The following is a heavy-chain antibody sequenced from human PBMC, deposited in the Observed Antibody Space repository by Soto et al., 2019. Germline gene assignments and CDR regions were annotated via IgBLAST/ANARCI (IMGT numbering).Heavy chain of an antibody. V-gene: IGHV3-23*01. Sequence: GGSLRLSCGGSGFTFSTYAMSWVRQAPGKGLERVAGISDSGDSSYHADSVKGRFTISRDNSRNTLYLQMISLRAEDTAVYYCAKGFGSSWSYFDYWGQGALVTVS. CDR2: ISDSGDSS. CDR3: AKGFGSSWSYFDY. J-gene: IGHJ4*02. D-gene: IGHD6-13*01. CDR1: GFTFSTYA.